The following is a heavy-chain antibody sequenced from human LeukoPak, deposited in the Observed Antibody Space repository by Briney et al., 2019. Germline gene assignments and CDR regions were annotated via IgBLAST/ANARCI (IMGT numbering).Heavy chain of an antibody. J-gene: IGHJ4*02. CDR2: IYYSGST. D-gene: IGHD5-18*01. V-gene: IGHV4-59*01. Sequence: SETLSLTCIVSGGSISSYYWSWIRQPPGKGLEWIGYIYYSGSTNYNPSLKSRVTISVDTSKNQFSLKLSSVTAADTAMYYCARGGCSYGVIDYWGQGTLVTVSS. CDR1: GGSISSYY. CDR3: ARGGCSYGVIDY.